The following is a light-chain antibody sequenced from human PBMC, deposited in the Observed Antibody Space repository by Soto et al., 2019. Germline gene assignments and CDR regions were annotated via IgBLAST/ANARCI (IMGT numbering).Light chain of an antibody. V-gene: IGKV1-6*01. CDR2: AAS. J-gene: IGKJ1*01. Sequence: AIQMTQSPSSLSASVGDRVTITSRASQDIRNDLGWYQEKVGQAPKLLIYAASKLQSGVPSRFSGSGSGTDFTLTISSLQTEDFATYYCLQDYNYPWTFGQGTKVEI. CDR3: LQDYNYPWT. CDR1: QDIRND.